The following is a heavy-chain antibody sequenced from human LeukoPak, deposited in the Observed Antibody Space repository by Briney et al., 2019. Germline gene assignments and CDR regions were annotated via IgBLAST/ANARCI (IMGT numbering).Heavy chain of an antibody. V-gene: IGHV4-34*01. CDR1: GGSYSGYY. D-gene: IGHD6-13*01. CDR3: AREGDISSVGWFDP. CDR2: INHRGST. Sequence: SETLSLTCAVYGGSYSGYYWSWIRQPPGKGLEWIGEINHRGSTNYNPSLKSRVTISVDTSKNQFSLKLSSVTAADTAVYYCAREGDISSVGWFDPWAREPWSPSPQ. J-gene: IGHJ5*02.